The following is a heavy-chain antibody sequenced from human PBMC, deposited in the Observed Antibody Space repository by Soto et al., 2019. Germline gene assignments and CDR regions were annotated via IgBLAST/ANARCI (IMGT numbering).Heavy chain of an antibody. CDR2: ISYDGSNK. CDR1: GFTFSSYA. J-gene: IGHJ4*02. CDR3: ARVYDYYDSSGCLDY. D-gene: IGHD3-22*01. V-gene: IGHV3-30-3*01. Sequence: GGSLRLSCAASGFTFSSYAMHWVRQAPGKGLEWVAVISYDGSNKYYADSVKGRFTISRDNSKNTLYLQMNSLRAEDTAVYYCARVYDYYDSSGCLDYWGQGTLVTVS.